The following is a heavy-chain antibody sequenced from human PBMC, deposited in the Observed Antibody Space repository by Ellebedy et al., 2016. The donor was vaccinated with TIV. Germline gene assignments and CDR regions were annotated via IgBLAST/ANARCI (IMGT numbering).Heavy chain of an antibody. J-gene: IGHJ6*02. CDR3: ARTLGHSYGRYYYYYVMDV. CDR1: GFSLSTGGMC. D-gene: IGHD5-18*01. CDR2: IDWDDDK. V-gene: IGHV2-70*11. Sequence: SGPTLVKPTQTLTLTCTFSGFSLSTGGMCVSWIRQPPGKALEWLARIDWDDDKYFSTSLKTRLTIPKDTSKNQVVLTMTNMDPEDTAIYYCARTLGHSYGRYYYYYVMDVWGQGTTVTVSS.